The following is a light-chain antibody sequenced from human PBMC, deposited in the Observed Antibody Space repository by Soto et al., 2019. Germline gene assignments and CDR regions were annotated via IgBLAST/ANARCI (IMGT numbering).Light chain of an antibody. J-gene: IGKJ2*01. CDR2: DAS. CDR3: QQFVNSPYMYT. CDR1: QSFRGL. Sequence: EVVLTQSPVTLSLSPGERATLSCRASQSFRGLLAWYQQKPGQAPRLLIYDASSRASGVPGRFSGSGSGTDFTLTISRLEPEDSAVYYCQQFVNSPYMYTFGQGTKLEI. V-gene: IGKV3-20*01.